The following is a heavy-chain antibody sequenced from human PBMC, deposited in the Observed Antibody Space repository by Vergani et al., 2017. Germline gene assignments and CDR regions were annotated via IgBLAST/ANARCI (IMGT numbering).Heavy chain of an antibody. Sequence: QVQLVESGGGVVQPGGSLRLSCAASGFSFSTYGMHWVRQAPGRGLEWVAFLRYDGSNGYYGDAVKGRFIISRDNSKNMLSLEMHSLRPEDTAVYYCANSYCSSLSCYAFYGMEVWGQGTTVTVSS. CDR3: ANSYCSSLSCYAFYGMEV. CDR2: LRYDGSNG. V-gene: IGHV3-30*02. J-gene: IGHJ6*02. CDR1: GFSFSTYG. D-gene: IGHD2-2*01.